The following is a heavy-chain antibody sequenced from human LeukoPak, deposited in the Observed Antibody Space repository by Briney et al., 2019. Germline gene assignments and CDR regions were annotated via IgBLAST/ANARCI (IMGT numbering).Heavy chain of an antibody. J-gene: IGHJ4*02. CDR2: ISAYNGYT. V-gene: IGHV1-18*01. D-gene: IGHD6-13*01. CDR1: GYTFTNYG. Sequence: ASVKVSCKASGYTFTNYGISWVRQAPGQGLEWMGWISAYNGYTNYAQTLQGRVTMTTDTPTSTAYMELRSLRSDDTAVYYCARDRYNSSWYLDYWGQGTLVTVSS. CDR3: ARDRYNSSWYLDY.